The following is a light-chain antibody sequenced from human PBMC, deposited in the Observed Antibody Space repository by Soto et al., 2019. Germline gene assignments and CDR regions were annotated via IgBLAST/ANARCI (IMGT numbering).Light chain of an antibody. V-gene: IGKV1-5*01. CDR2: DAS. CDR3: QQYNTYSSLT. J-gene: IGKJ4*01. Sequence: DIQMTQSPSTLSASVGDRVTITCRASQSISSWLAWYQQKLGRAPRLLIYDASSLESGVPSRFSGSGYGTEFTLTISGLHPDDFATYYCQQYNTYSSLTFGGGTKVEFK. CDR1: QSISSW.